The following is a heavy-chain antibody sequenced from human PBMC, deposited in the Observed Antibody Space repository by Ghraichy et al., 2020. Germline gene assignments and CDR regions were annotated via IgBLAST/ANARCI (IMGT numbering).Heavy chain of an antibody. V-gene: IGHV4-30-4*01. J-gene: IGHJ5*02. Sequence: SQTLSHTCTVSGGSISSGDYYWSWIRQPPGKGLEWIGYIYYSGSTYYNPSLKSRVTISVDTSKNQFSLKLSSVTAADTAVYYCARDRGGYDSSGYFWFDPWGQGTLVTVSS. CDR1: GGSISSGDYY. D-gene: IGHD3-22*01. CDR3: ARDRGGYDSSGYFWFDP. CDR2: IYYSGST.